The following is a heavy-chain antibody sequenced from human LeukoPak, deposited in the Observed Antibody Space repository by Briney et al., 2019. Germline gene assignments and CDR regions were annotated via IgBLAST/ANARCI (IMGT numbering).Heavy chain of an antibody. Sequence: GRSLRLSCAASGFTFSSYGMHWVRQAPGKGLEWVAVIWYDGSNKYYADSVKGRFTISRDNSKNTLYLQMNSLRAEDTAVYYCAKGGYCSSTSCYAAYYFDYWGQGTLVTVSS. V-gene: IGHV3-33*06. CDR1: GFTFSSYG. D-gene: IGHD2-2*01. J-gene: IGHJ4*02. CDR2: IWYDGSNK. CDR3: AKGGYCSSTSCYAAYYFDY.